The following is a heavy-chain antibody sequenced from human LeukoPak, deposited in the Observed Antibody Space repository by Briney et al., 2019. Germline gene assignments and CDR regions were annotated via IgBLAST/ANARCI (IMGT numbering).Heavy chain of an antibody. CDR2: INHSGST. V-gene: IGHV4-34*01. D-gene: IGHD3-10*01. CDR1: GGSFSGCY. Sequence: PSETLSLTCAVYGGSFSGCYWSWIRQPPGKGREWIGEINHSGSTNYNPSLKSRVTISVDTSKNQFSLKLSSVTAADTAVYYCARQSGSYYSYYYYYMDVWGKGTTVTISS. CDR3: ARQSGSYYSYYYYYMDV. J-gene: IGHJ6*03.